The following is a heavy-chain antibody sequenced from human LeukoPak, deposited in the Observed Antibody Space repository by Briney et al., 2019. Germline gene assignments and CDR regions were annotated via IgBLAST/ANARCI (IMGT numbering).Heavy chain of an antibody. CDR2: ISGSGGST. D-gene: IGHD2-15*01. CDR1: GFTFSSYA. Sequence: PGGSLRLSCAASGFTFSSYAMSWVRQAPGKGLEWVSAISGSGGSTYYADSVKGRFTISRDNSKNTLYLQMNSLRAEDTAVYYCAKAEGYCSGGSCHPFFDYWGQGTLVTVSS. J-gene: IGHJ4*02. CDR3: AKAEGYCSGGSCHPFFDY. V-gene: IGHV3-23*01.